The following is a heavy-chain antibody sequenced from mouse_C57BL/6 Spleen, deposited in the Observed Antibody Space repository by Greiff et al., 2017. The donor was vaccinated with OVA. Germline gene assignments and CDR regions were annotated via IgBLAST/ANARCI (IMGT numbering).Heavy chain of an antibody. D-gene: IGHD2-4*01. CDR3: AISYYDYDGGAWFAY. J-gene: IGHJ3*01. CDR2: IHPSDSDT. V-gene: IGHV1-74*01. Sequence: QVQLQQPGAELVKPGASVKVSCKASGYTFTSYWMHWVKQRPGQGLEWIGRIHPSDSDTNYNQKFKGKATLTVDKSSSTAYMQLSSLTSEDSAVYYCAISYYDYDGGAWFAYWGQGTLVTVSA. CDR1: GYTFTSYW.